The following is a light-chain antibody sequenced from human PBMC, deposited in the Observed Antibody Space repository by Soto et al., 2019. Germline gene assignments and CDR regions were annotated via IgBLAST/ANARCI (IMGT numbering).Light chain of an antibody. CDR3: QQYGSSPSGR. Sequence: EIVLTQSPGTLSLSPGERATLSCRASQSFGSTSLAWYQQKPGQSPRLLIYGASSRATGIPDRFSGSGSGTDFTLTISRLETEDFAVYYCQQYGSSPSGRFGQGTKVEIK. CDR1: QSFGSTS. CDR2: GAS. V-gene: IGKV3-20*01. J-gene: IGKJ1*01.